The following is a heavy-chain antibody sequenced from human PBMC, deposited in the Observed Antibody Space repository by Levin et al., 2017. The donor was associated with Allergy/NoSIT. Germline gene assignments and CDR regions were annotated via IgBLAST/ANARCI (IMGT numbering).Heavy chain of an antibody. CDR3: ATAVSATSSGYPFLPPRPFRETHHDAFDI. D-gene: IGHD3-22*01. CDR2: FDPEDGET. J-gene: IGHJ3*02. V-gene: IGHV1-24*01. Sequence: GESLKISCKVSGYTLTELSMHWVRQAPGKGLEWMGGFDPEDGETIYAQKFQGRVTMTEDTSTDTAYMELSSLRSEDTAVYYCATAVSATSSGYPFLPPRPFRETHHDAFDIWGQGTMVTVSS. CDR1: GYTLTELS.